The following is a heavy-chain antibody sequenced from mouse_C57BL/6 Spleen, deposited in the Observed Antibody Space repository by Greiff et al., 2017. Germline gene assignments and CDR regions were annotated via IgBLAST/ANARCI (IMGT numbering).Heavy chain of an antibody. Sequence: VQLQQSGAELVKPGASVKLSCKASGYTFTSYWMQWVKQRPGQGLEWIGEIDPSDSYTNYNQKFKGKATLTVDTSSSTAYMQLSSLTSEDSAVYYCARRNYGDYWGQGTTLTVSS. D-gene: IGHD1-1*01. J-gene: IGHJ2*01. CDR1: GYTFTSYW. CDR3: ARRNYGDY. V-gene: IGHV1-50*01. CDR2: IDPSDSYT.